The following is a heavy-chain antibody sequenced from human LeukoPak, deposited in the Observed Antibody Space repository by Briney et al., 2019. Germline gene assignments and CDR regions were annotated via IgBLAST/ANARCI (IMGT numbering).Heavy chain of an antibody. V-gene: IGHV4-59*12. J-gene: IGHJ4*02. D-gene: IGHD6-13*01. Sequence: SETLSLTCTVSGGSISSYYWSWIRQPPGKGLEWIGYIYYSGSTDYNPSLKSRVTISVDKSKNQFSLKLSSVTAADTAVYYCASPRAERSTWYAVDYWGQGTLVTVSA. CDR2: IYYSGST. CDR3: ASPRAERSTWYAVDY. CDR1: GGSISSYY.